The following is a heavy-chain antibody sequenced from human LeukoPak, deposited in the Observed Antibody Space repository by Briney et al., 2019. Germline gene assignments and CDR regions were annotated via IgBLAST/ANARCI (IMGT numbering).Heavy chain of an antibody. CDR1: GYTFTSYG. Sequence: ASVKVSCKASGYTFTSYGISWVRQAPGQGLERMGWISAYNGNTNYAQKLQGRVTMTTDTSTSTAYMELRSLRSDDTAVYYCARGPYCSSTSCYTISYYYYYYGMDVWGQGTTVTVSS. CDR3: ARGPYCSSTSCYTISYYYYYYGMDV. D-gene: IGHD2-2*02. J-gene: IGHJ6*02. V-gene: IGHV1-18*01. CDR2: ISAYNGNT.